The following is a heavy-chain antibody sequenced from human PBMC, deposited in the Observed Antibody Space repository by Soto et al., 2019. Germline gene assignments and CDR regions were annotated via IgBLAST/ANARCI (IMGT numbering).Heavy chain of an antibody. D-gene: IGHD6-13*01. Sequence: QVQLVQSGAEVKKPGASVKVSCKASGYTFTSYGINWVRQAPGQGLEWMGWINTYDGNTNHAQKFQGRVTMTPDTSTSTAYMELRSLSSDDTAVYYCAASQQFDYWGQGTLVTVSS. V-gene: IGHV1-18*01. J-gene: IGHJ4*02. CDR3: AASQQFDY. CDR1: GYTFTSYG. CDR2: INTYDGNT.